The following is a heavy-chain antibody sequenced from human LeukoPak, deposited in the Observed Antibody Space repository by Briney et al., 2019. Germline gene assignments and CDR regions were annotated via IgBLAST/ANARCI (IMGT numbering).Heavy chain of an antibody. D-gene: IGHD3-3*01. Sequence: PGGALRLSCATSGFTFSSYWMHWVRQAPGKGLVWVSRINSDVSSTSYADSGNGRFTIPRDNATNNLYRQMNSLSGEDTAVSYCARGVRYYDFSTTHIDYWGQGTLVTVSS. CDR2: INSDVSST. V-gene: IGHV3-74*01. CDR1: GFTFSSYW. J-gene: IGHJ4*02. CDR3: ARGVRYYDFSTTHIDY.